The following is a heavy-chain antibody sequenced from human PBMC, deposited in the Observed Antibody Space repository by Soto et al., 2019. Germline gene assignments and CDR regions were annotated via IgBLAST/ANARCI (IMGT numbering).Heavy chain of an antibody. CDR1: GYTLTELS. CDR3: ATAGQIALHDAFDI. V-gene: IGHV1-24*01. CDR2: FDPEDGET. J-gene: IGHJ3*02. Sequence: ASVKVSCKVSGYTLTELSMHWVRQAPGKGLEWMVGFDPEDGETIYAQKFQGRVTMTEDTSTDTAYMELSSLRSEDTAVYYCATAGQIALHDAFDIWGKGKMVTVSS.